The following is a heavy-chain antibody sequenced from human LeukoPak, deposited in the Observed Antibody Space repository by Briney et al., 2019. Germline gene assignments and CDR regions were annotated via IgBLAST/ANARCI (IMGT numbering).Heavy chain of an antibody. CDR2: ISAHNGNT. CDR3: ARGLNYVWASYRWEPPYYFDY. V-gene: IGHV1-18*01. J-gene: IGHJ4*02. CDR1: GYTFTSYG. D-gene: IGHD3-16*02. Sequence: ASVKVSCKASGYTFTSYGISWVRQAPGQGLEWIGWISAHNGNTNYAQKLQGRVTMTTDTSTSTAYMELRSLRSDDTAVYYCARGLNYVWASYRWEPPYYFDYWGQGTLVTVSS.